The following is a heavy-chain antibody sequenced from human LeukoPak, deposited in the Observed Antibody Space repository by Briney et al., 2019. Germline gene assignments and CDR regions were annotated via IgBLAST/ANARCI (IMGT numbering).Heavy chain of an antibody. D-gene: IGHD6-6*01. CDR3: ARDAAPRYSCSPSNFDH. CDR1: GFTFSSYS. CDR2: ISSSSSYI. J-gene: IGHJ4*02. Sequence: GGSLRLSCAASGFTFSSYSMNWVRQAPGKGLEWVSSISSSSSYIYYADSVKGRFTISRDNAKNSLYLQMNSLRAEDTAVYYCARDAAPRYSCSPSNFDHWTQGTLVTVSS. V-gene: IGHV3-21*01.